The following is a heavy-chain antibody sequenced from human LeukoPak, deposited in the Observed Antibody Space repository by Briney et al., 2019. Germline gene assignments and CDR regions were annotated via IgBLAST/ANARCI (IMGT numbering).Heavy chain of an antibody. Sequence: QTGGSLRLSCVASGFTFSGHGMHWVRQAPGKGLEWVALIWYDGSKRYYADSVKGRFTISRDSSKNTLYLQMNSLRAEDTAVYYCAKRILDTAMVTIDYWGQGTLVTVSS. CDR2: IWYDGSKR. J-gene: IGHJ4*02. CDR3: AKRILDTAMVTIDY. V-gene: IGHV3-33*06. CDR1: GFTFSGHG. D-gene: IGHD5-18*01.